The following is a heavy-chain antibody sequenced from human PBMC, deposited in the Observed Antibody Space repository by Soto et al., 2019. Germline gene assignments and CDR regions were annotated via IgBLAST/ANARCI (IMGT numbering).Heavy chain of an antibody. V-gene: IGHV1-18*01. J-gene: IGHJ6*02. CDR2: ISAYNGNT. CDR3: ARVMQQYYDFWSGYSAADYSYGMDV. Sequence: ASVKVSCKASGYTFTSYGISWVRQAPGQGLEWMGWISAYNGNTNYAQKLQGRVTMTTDTSTSTAYMELRSLRSDDTAVYYCARVMQQYYDFWSGYSAADYSYGMDVWGQGTTVTVSS. D-gene: IGHD3-3*01. CDR1: GYTFTSYG.